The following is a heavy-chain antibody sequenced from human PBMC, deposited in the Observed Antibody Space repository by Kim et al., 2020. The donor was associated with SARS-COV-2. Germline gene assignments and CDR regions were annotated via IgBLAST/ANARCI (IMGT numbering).Heavy chain of an antibody. Sequence: TANYAQKFQGRVTITADESTSTAYMELSSLRSEDTAVYYCARIQLGIDYWGQGTLVTVSS. V-gene: IGHV1-69*01. D-gene: IGHD5-18*01. CDR2: TA. J-gene: IGHJ4*02. CDR3: ARIQLGIDY.